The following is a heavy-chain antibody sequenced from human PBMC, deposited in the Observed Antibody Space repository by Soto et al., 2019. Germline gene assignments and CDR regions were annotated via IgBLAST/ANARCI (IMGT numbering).Heavy chain of an antibody. D-gene: IGHD5-18*01. CDR2: INHSGST. CDR3: ARTEIRDTALSPFEP. J-gene: IGHJ5*02. V-gene: IGHV4-34*01. Sequence: QVQLQQWGAGLLKPSETLSLTCAVYGGSFSGYYWSWIRQPPGKGLEWIGEINHSGSTNYNPSLKSRVTLSVDTSKNQFSLKLSSVTAADTAVYYWARTEIRDTALSPFEPWGQGTLVTVSS. CDR1: GGSFSGYY.